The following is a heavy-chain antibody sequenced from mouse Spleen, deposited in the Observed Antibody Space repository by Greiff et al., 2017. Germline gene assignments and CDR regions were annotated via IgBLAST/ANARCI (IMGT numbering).Heavy chain of an antibody. Sequence: DVMLVESGGGLVKPGGSLKLSCAASGFTFSSYAMSWVRQTPEKRLEWVATISSGGSYTYYPDSVKGRFTISRDNAKNTLYLQMSSLRSEDTAMYYCARPAGTSWFAYWGQGTLVTVSA. CDR2: ISSGGSYT. CDR3: ARPAGTSWFAY. CDR1: GFTFSSYA. V-gene: IGHV5-9-1*01. J-gene: IGHJ3*01. D-gene: IGHD4-1*01.